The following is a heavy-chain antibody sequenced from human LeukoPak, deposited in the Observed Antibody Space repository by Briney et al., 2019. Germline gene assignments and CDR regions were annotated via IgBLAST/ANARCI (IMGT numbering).Heavy chain of an antibody. CDR1: GGSISSSSYY. CDR3: ARGSLRGRRTAFDY. Sequence: SETLSLTCTVSGGSISSSSYYWGWIRQPPGKGLEWIGSIYYSGSTYYNPSLKSRVTISVDTSKNQFSLKLSSVTAADTAVYYCARGSLRGRRTAFDYWGQGTLVTVSS. V-gene: IGHV4-39*01. D-gene: IGHD2-21*02. J-gene: IGHJ4*02. CDR2: IYYSGST.